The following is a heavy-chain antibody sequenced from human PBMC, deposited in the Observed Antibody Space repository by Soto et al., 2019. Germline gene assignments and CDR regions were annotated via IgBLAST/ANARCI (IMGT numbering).Heavy chain of an antibody. D-gene: IGHD3-22*01. CDR2: VYYTGLT. J-gene: IGHJ5*01. V-gene: IGHV4-31*03. Sequence: SETLSLTCTASGASISDGGYHWSWIRQFPVQGLEWIGYVYYTGLTFYSPSLKTRVITSADTSKNQFYLRLSSVTAADTALHYCARRANYYDTNGSSIDSWGQGILVTVSS. CDR3: ARRANYYDTNGSSIDS. CDR1: GASISDGGYH.